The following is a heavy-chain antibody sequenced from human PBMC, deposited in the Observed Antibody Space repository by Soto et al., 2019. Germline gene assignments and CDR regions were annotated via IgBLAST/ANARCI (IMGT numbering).Heavy chain of an antibody. CDR3: ARGLTIFGVVIHGMDV. CDR2: IYYSGST. CDR1: GGSISSYY. V-gene: IGHV4-59*01. J-gene: IGHJ6*02. Sequence: ETLSITCTVSGGSISSYYWSWVRQPPGKGLEWIGYIYYSGSTNYNPSLKSRVTISVDTSKNQFSLKLSSVTAADTAVYYCARGLTIFGVVIHGMDVWGQGTTVTVSS. D-gene: IGHD3-3*01.